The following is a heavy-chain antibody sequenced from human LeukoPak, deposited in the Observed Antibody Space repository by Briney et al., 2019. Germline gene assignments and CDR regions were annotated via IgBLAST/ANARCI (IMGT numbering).Heavy chain of an antibody. V-gene: IGHV1-69*13. CDR2: IIPIFGTA. Sequence: SVKVSCKASGGTFSSYAISWVRQAPGQGLEWMGGIIPIFGTANYAQKFQGRVTITADESTSTAYMELSSLRSEDTAVYYCARVECSGDSCYHSSVFDYWGQGTLVTVSS. CDR3: ARVECSGDSCYHSSVFDY. CDR1: GGTFSSYA. J-gene: IGHJ4*02. D-gene: IGHD2-15*01.